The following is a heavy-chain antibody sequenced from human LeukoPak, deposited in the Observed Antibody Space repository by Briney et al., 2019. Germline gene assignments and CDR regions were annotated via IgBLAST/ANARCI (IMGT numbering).Heavy chain of an antibody. CDR1: GYSISSGYY. V-gene: IGHV4-38-2*01. Sequence: SETLSLTCAVSGYSISSGYYWGWIRQPPGKGLEWIGSIYHSGSTYYNPSLKSRVTISVDTSKNQFSLKLSSVTAADTAVYYCARVRGYTTAAGIGHFDYWGQGTLVTVSS. D-gene: IGHD6-13*01. CDR2: IYHSGST. CDR3: ARVRGYTTAAGIGHFDY. J-gene: IGHJ4*02.